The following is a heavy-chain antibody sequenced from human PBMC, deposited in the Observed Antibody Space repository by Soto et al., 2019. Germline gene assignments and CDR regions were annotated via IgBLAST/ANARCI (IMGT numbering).Heavy chain of an antibody. D-gene: IGHD3-10*01. CDR3: AKFGPHVVKVLLWFGELLPEYYFDY. J-gene: IGHJ4*02. CDR2: ISGSGGST. CDR1: GFTFSSYA. V-gene: IGHV3-23*01. Sequence: GGSLRLSCAASGFTFSSYARSWVRQAPGKGLEWVSAISGSGGSTYYADSVKGRFTISRDNPKNTLYLQMNSLRAEDTAVYYCAKFGPHVVKVLLWFGELLPEYYFDYWGQGTLLTVSS.